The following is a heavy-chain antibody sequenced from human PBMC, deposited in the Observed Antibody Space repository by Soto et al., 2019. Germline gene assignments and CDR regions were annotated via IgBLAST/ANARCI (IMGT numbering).Heavy chain of an antibody. CDR1: GFTFSTYA. Sequence: GGSLRLSCAASGFTFSTYAMSWVRQAPGKGLEWVSAISGSGGTTYYADSVKGRFTISRDNSIKRLYLQLNSLRTEDTAVYYCAHPRGYGVFDAYDFWGQGAMVTVSS. J-gene: IGHJ3*01. D-gene: IGHD2-8*01. CDR3: AHPRGYGVFDAYDF. CDR2: ISGSGGTT. V-gene: IGHV3-23*01.